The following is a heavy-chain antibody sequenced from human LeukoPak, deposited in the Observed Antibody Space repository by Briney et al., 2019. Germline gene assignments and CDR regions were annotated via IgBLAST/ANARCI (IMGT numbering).Heavy chain of an antibody. J-gene: IGHJ4*02. V-gene: IGHV4-61*02. D-gene: IGHD1-26*01. CDR1: GGSITSNTNY. CDR2: IYSSGST. Sequence: SETLSLTCTVSGGSITSNTNYWSWIRQPAGKGLEWIGRIYSSGSTNYNPSLKSRVTISVDTSKNQFSLKLSSVTAADTAVYYCARDREVGATGYYFDYWGQGTLVTVSS. CDR3: ARDREVGATGYYFDY.